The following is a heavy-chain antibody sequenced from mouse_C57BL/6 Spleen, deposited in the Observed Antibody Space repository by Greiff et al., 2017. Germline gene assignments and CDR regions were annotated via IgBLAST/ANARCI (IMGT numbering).Heavy chain of an antibody. D-gene: IGHD2-1*01. CDR3: ASGNYDAMDY. J-gene: IGHJ4*01. CDR2: ISSGSSTI. Sequence: EVKLMESGGGLVKPGGSLKLSCAASGFTFSDYGMHWVRQAPEKGLEWVAYISSGSSTIYYADTVKGRFTISRDNAKNTLFLQMTSLRSEDTAMYYCASGNYDAMDYWGQGTSVTVSS. V-gene: IGHV5-17*01. CDR1: GFTFSDYG.